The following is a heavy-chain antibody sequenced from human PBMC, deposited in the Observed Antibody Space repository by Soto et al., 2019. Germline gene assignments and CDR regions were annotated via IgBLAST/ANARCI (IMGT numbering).Heavy chain of an antibody. V-gene: IGHV3-21*01. D-gene: IGHD6-13*01. CDR3: ARDQYSSPSGTFDY. CDR2: ISSSSSYI. CDR1: GFTFSSYS. J-gene: IGHJ4*02. Sequence: GVLRLSCAASGFTFSSYSMNWVRQAPGKGLEWVSSISSSSSYIYYADSVKGRFTISRDNAKNSLYLQMNSLRAEDTAVYYCARDQYSSPSGTFDYWGQGTLVTVSS.